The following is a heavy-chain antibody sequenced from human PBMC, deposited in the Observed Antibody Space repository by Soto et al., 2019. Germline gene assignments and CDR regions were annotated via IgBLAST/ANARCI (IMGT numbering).Heavy chain of an antibody. D-gene: IGHD5-12*01. J-gene: IGHJ4*02. Sequence: GGSLRLSCAASGFTFSSYSMNWVRQAPGKGLEWVSSISSSSSYIYYADSVKGRFTISRDNAKNSLYLQMNSLRAEDTAVYYCARDSPNSGYDPDSIDWGQGTLVTVSS. CDR3: ARDSPNSGYDPDSID. V-gene: IGHV3-21*01. CDR2: ISSSSSYI. CDR1: GFTFSSYS.